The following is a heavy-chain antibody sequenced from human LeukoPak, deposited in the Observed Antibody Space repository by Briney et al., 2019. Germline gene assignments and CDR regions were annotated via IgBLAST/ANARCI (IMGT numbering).Heavy chain of an antibody. D-gene: IGHD3-10*01. CDR3: ARTPNRGGFDY. J-gene: IGHJ4*02. Sequence: SQTLSLTCAVSGGSISSGGYSWSWIRQPPGKGLEWIGFIFYSGTTNYNPSLKSRVTISVDTSKNQFSLKLSSVTAADTAVYYCARTPNRGGFDYWGQGTLVTVSS. CDR1: GGSISSGGYS. CDR2: IFYSGTT. V-gene: IGHV4-30-4*07.